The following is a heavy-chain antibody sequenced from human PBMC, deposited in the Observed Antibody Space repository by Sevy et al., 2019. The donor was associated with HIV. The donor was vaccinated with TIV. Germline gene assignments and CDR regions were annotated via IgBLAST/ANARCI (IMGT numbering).Heavy chain of an antibody. V-gene: IGHV3-23*01. CDR2: ISGSGGST. Sequence: GGSLRLSCAASGFTFSSYAMSWVRQAPGKGLEWVSAISGSGGSTYYADSVKGRFTISRDHSKNTLYLQMNSPRAEDTAVYYCAKGAITMVRGVIAAEYFQHWGQGTLVTVSS. CDR1: GFTFSSYA. CDR3: AKGAITMVRGVIAAEYFQH. D-gene: IGHD3-10*01. J-gene: IGHJ1*01.